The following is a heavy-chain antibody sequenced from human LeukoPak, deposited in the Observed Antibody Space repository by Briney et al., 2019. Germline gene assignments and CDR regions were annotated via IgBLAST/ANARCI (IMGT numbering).Heavy chain of an antibody. J-gene: IGHJ5*01. D-gene: IGHD3-22*01. V-gene: IGHV4-39*07. CDR1: SGSISVTGID. CDR3: VRVDSMGPYNWFDS. CDR2: IYYTGTT. Sequence: SETLSLTCTVSSGSISVTGIDWGWVRRPPGKGLEYLGKIYYTGTTSYNPSLKSRVTISIDTSKNQFSLNLNSVTAADTAFYYCVRVDSMGPYNWFDSWGQGTLVTVSS.